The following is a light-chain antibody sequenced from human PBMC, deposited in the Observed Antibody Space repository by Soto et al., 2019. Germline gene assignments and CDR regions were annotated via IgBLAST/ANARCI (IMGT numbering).Light chain of an antibody. CDR2: EVS. J-gene: IGLJ3*02. CDR3: SSYTLRNTLVL. CDR1: SSDVGAYNF. V-gene: IGLV2-14*01. Sequence: QSALTQPASVSGSRGQSITISCTGTSSDVGAYNFVSWYQQHPGKAPRLIIYEVSSRPSGVSYRFSGSKSGNTASLTISGLQAEDEADYSCSSYTLRNTLVLFGGGTKLAVL.